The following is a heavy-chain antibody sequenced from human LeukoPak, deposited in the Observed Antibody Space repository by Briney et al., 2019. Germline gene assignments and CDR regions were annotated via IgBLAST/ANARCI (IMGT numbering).Heavy chain of an antibody. V-gene: IGHV5-51*01. Sequence: GESLKISCKGSGYSFTTQWIGWVRQMPGKGLEWMGIIYPGDSDTRYSPSFQGQVTISADKSITTAYLQWSSLKASDTAMYYCARQTAVVTLGALDMWGQGTMVTVSP. CDR1: GYSFTTQW. J-gene: IGHJ3*02. CDR3: ARQTAVVTLGALDM. D-gene: IGHD4-23*01. CDR2: IYPGDSDT.